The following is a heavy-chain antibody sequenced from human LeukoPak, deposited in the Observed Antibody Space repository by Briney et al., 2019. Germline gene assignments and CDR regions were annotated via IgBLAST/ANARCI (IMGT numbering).Heavy chain of an antibody. CDR2: INPNSGGT. Sequence: ASLKVSRTASGYTFTGYYMHWVRQAPGQGPEWMGWINPNSGGTNYAQKSQGRVTMTRDTSISTAYMELSRLTSDDTAVYYVASGFFDSSGYHDYWGQGTMVTVSS. CDR1: GYTFTGYY. V-gene: IGHV1-2*02. D-gene: IGHD3-22*01. J-gene: IGHJ4*02. CDR3: ASGFFDSSGYHDY.